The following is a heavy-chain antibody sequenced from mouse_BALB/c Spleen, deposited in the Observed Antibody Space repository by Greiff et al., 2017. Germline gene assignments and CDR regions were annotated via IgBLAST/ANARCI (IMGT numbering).Heavy chain of an antibody. Sequence: EVKLVESGPELVKPGASVKISCKASGYTFTDYNMHWVKQSHGKSLEWIGYIYPYNGGTGYNQKFKSKATLTVDNSSSTAYMELRSLTSEDSAVYYCARPYNYWYFDVWGAGTTVTVSS. J-gene: IGHJ1*01. V-gene: IGHV1S29*02. CDR3: ARPYNYWYFDV. D-gene: IGHD2-10*01. CDR2: IYPYNGGT. CDR1: GYTFTDYN.